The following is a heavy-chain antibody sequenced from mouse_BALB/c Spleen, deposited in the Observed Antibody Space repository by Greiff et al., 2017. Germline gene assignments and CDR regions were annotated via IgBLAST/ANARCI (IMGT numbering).Heavy chain of an antibody. Sequence: EVKVVESGGGLVKPGGSLKLSCAASGFTFSSYAMSWVRQTPEKRLEWVASISSGGSTYYPDSVKGRFTISRDNARNILYLQMSSLRSEDTAMYYCARGGLRYAMDYWGQGTSVTVSS. V-gene: IGHV5-6-5*01. CDR1: GFTFSSYA. CDR3: ARGGLRYAMDY. J-gene: IGHJ4*01. CDR2: ISSGGST. D-gene: IGHD2-2*01.